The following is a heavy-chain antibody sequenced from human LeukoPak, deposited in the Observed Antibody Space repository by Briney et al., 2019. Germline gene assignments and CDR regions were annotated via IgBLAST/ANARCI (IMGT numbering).Heavy chain of an antibody. V-gene: IGHV3-33*01. CDR3: ARDGGLFDY. CDR2: IWYDGSNK. J-gene: IGHJ4*02. CDR1: GFTFSSYG. Sequence: PGGSLRLSCAASGFTFSSYGMHWVRQAPGKGLEWVAVIWYDGSNKYYADSVKGRFTISRGNSKNTLYLQMNSLGAEDAAVYYCARDGGLFDYWGQGTLVTVSS. D-gene: IGHD3-16*01.